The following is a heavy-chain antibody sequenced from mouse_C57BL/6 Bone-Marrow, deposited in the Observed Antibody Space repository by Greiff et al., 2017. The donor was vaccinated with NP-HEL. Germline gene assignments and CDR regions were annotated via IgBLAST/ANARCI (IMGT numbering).Heavy chain of an antibody. CDR1: GFNIKDDY. V-gene: IGHV14-4*01. Sequence: EVKLQESGAELVRPGASVKLSCTASGFNIKDDYMHWVKQRPEQGLEWIGWIDPENGDAEYASKFQGKATITADTSSNTAYLQLSSLTSEDTAVYYCTTGRAMDYWGQGTSVTVSS. CDR2: IDPENGDA. CDR3: TTGRAMDY. J-gene: IGHJ4*01.